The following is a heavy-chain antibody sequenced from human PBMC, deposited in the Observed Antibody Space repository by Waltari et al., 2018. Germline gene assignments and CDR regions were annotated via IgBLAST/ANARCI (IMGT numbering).Heavy chain of an antibody. CDR2: RKQDGSEK. Sequence: EVQLVESGGGLVQPGGSLRLSCEGSGFTFSSYLMTWVRQAPGKGREWLANRKQDGSEKYYVDSVKGRFTISRDNAKNSLYLQMNSLRVEDTALYYCAILRGGNYWGQGTLVTVSS. CDR1: GFTFSSYL. CDR3: AILRGGNY. V-gene: IGHV3-7*01. J-gene: IGHJ4*02. D-gene: IGHD3-16*01.